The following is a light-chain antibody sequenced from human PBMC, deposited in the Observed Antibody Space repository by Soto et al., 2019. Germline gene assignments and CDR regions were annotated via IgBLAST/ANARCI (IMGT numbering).Light chain of an antibody. J-gene: IGLJ2*01. Sequence: QSVLTQPPSVSGAPGQRVTISCTGSSSNIGAGYDVHWYQQLPGTAPKLLMYGNSNRPSGVPDRFSGSKSGTSASLAITGLQAEDEADYSCQSYDSSLSGPVFGGGTQLTVL. V-gene: IGLV1-40*01. CDR3: QSYDSSLSGPV. CDR1: SSNIGAGYD. CDR2: GNS.